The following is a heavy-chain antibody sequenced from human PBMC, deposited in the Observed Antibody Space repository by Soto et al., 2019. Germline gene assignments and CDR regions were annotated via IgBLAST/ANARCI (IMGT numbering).Heavy chain of an antibody. D-gene: IGHD2-21*02. CDR1: GGSISGEY. V-gene: IGHV4-59*01. J-gene: IGHJ6*02. CDR2: MYNTGST. CDR3: ARDLWGYCGTDCYPLDV. Sequence: SETLSLTCTGSGGSISGEYWSWIRQPPGKGLEWIGYMYNTGSTVYNPSFKSRVTISVDTSKNQFSLKLNSVTAADTAVYYCARDLWGYCGTDCYPLDVWGQGTTVTVS.